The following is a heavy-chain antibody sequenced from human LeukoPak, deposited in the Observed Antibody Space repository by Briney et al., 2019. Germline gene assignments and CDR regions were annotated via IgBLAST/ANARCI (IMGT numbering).Heavy chain of an antibody. J-gene: IGHJ5*02. Sequence: PGGSLRLSCAASGFTFDDYGMSWVRQAPGKGLEWVSGINWNGGSTGYADSVKGRFTISRDFSKNTLYLQMNSLRAEDTAVYYCAKDLSPTAMVELTFDPWGQGTLVTVSS. CDR1: GFTFDDYG. CDR3: AKDLSPTAMVELTFDP. CDR2: INWNGGST. V-gene: IGHV3-20*04. D-gene: IGHD5-18*01.